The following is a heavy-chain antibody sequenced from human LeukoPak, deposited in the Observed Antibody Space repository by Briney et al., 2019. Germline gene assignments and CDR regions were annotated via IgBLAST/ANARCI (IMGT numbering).Heavy chain of an antibody. J-gene: IGHJ4*02. CDR3: ARHPGIVVVPRYYFDY. Sequence: SETLSLTCTVSGGSISSSSYYWGWIRQPPGKGLEWIVSIYYSGSTYYNPSLKSRVTISVDTSKNQFSLKLSSVTAADTAVYYCARHPGIVVVPRYYFDYWGQGTLVTVSS. D-gene: IGHD3-22*01. CDR1: GGSISSSSYY. V-gene: IGHV4-39*01. CDR2: IYYSGST.